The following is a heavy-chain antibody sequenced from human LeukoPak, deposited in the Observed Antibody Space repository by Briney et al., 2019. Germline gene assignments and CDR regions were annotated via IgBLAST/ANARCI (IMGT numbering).Heavy chain of an antibody. Sequence: GSLRLSFAASGFPFSSYEMNWVRQAPGKGLGWVSYISSSGSTIYYADSVKGRFTISRDNAKNSLYLQMNSLRAEDTAVYYCARGSTDGYYYGSGSYYNPYGMDVWGQGATVSVSS. V-gene: IGHV3-48*03. CDR3: ARGSTDGYYYGSGSYYNPYGMDV. CDR2: ISSSGSTI. CDR1: GFPFSSYE. J-gene: IGHJ6*02. D-gene: IGHD3-10*01.